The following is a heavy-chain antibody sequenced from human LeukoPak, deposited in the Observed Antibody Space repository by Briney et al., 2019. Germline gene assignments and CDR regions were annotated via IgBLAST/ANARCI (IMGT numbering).Heavy chain of an antibody. CDR1: GYTFTTYA. Sequence: ASVKVSCKASGYTFTTYAMNWVRQAPGQGLEWMGWISAYNGNTNYAQKLQGRVTMTTDTSTSTAYMGLRSLRSDDTAVYYCARVQWLEGYWFDPWGQGTLVTVSS. CDR2: ISAYNGNT. CDR3: ARVQWLEGYWFDP. J-gene: IGHJ5*02. D-gene: IGHD6-19*01. V-gene: IGHV1-18*01.